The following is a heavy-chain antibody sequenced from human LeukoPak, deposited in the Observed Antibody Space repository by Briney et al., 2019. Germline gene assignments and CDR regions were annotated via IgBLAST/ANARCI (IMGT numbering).Heavy chain of an antibody. CDR3: ARMYNSDAFDI. CDR2: IYYSGST. CDR1: NGSFNGYY. Sequence: SETLSLTCGVYNGSFNGYYWSWIRQPPGKGLEWIGYIYYSGSTNYNPSLKSRVTISVDTSKNQFSLKLSSVTAADTAVYYCARMYNSDAFDIWGQGTMVTVSS. D-gene: IGHD1-14*01. J-gene: IGHJ3*02. V-gene: IGHV4-59*01.